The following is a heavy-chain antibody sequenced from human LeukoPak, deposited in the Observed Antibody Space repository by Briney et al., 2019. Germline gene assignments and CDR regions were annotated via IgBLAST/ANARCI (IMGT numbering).Heavy chain of an antibody. J-gene: IGHJ4*02. D-gene: IGHD2-2*02. CDR2: IYSDGKT. CDR1: GFTVSTNY. Sequence: PGGSLRLYCATSGFTVSTNYISWGRQAPGKGLEWVSGIYSDGKTYYAASVRGPFTVPPDNSENTVYLQLKSLGPDDTAVYYSARGGLGTAAVLDYWGQGTLVTVSS. V-gene: IGHV3-66*02. CDR3: ARGGLGTAAVLDY.